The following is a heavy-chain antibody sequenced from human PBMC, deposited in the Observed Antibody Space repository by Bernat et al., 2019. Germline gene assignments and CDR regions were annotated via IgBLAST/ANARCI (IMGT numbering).Heavy chain of an antibody. V-gene: IGHV3-30*02. J-gene: IGHJ2*01. CDR3: ASRRDGSYWYFDL. CDR1: GFTFSSYG. Sequence: QVQLVESGGGVVQPGGSLRLSCAASGFTFSSYGMHWVRQAPGKGLEWVAVIRYDGSNKYYADSVKGRFTISRDNSKNTLYLQMNSLRAEDTAVYYCASRRDGSYWYFDLWGRGTLVTVSS. D-gene: IGHD5-24*01. CDR2: IRYDGSNK.